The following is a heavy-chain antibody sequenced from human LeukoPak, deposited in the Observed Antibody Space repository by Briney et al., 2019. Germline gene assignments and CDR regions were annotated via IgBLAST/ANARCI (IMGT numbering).Heavy chain of an antibody. J-gene: IGHJ6*02. Sequence: SETLSLTCTVSGASISSYYWSWIRQPAGKGLEWIGRIYSSESTNYSPSLKSRVSMSEDTSKNQFSVKLSSVTAADTAVYYCARNPSYDILTGYSDYYGMDVWGQGTTVTVSS. D-gene: IGHD3-9*01. CDR1: GASISSYY. CDR2: IYSSEST. V-gene: IGHV4-4*07. CDR3: ARNPSYDILTGYSDYYGMDV.